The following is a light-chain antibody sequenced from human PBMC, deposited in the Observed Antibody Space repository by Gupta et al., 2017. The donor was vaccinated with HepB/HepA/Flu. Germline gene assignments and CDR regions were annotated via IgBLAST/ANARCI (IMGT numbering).Light chain of an antibody. CDR3: HYYEGLPPWT. V-gene: IGKV3-20*01. CDR2: GAS. Sequence: EIVLTQSPGTLSLSPGERASLSCRASQTFNGVYLAWYQQKVGQAPRLLIYGASYRATGIPDRFIGSGSGTDFTLTISRLEPEDFALYFCHYYEGLPPWTFGLGTKVEI. J-gene: IGKJ1*01. CDR1: QTFNGVY.